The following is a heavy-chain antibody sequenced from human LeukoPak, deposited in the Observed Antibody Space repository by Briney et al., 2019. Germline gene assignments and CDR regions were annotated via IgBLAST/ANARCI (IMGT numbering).Heavy chain of an antibody. V-gene: IGHV3-23*01. Sequence: GGSLRLSCVASGFSFGSYAMSWVRQAPGKGLEWVSAISDSGGSSWYADSVRGRSTISRDNSKNTVYLQMQSLRAEDTAVYYCAKLSPYGGIGYWGQGTLVTVSS. CDR3: AKLSPYGGIGY. D-gene: IGHD4-23*01. J-gene: IGHJ4*02. CDR1: GFSFGSYA. CDR2: ISDSGGSS.